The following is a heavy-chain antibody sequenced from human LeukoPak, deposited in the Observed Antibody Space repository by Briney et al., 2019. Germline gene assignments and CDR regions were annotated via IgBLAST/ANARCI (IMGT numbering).Heavy chain of an antibody. V-gene: IGHV1-69*02. J-gene: IGHJ6*02. D-gene: IGHD3-22*01. CDR1: GGTFSSYT. Sequence: SVKVSCKASGGTFSSYTISWVRQAPGQGLEWMGRIIPILGIANYAQKFQGRVTITEDKSTSTAYMELSSLRSEDTAVYYCARVLRNYYDSSDYYYYGMDVWGQGTTVTVSS. CDR2: IIPILGIA. CDR3: ARVLRNYYDSSDYYYYGMDV.